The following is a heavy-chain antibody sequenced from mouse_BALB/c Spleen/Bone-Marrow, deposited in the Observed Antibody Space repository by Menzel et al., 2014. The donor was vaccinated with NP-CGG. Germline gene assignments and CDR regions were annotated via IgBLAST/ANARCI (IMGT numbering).Heavy chain of an antibody. CDR2: IRSGGSYT. V-gene: IGHV5-6-4*01. D-gene: IGHD2-1*01. CDR1: GFTFSSYT. Sequence: EVHLVESGGGLVKPGGSLKLSCAASGFTFSSYTMSWIRQTPEKRLEWVATIRSGGSYTYYPVSVKGRFTISRDNAKNTLYLQMISLKSEDTAMYYCTRDRYYGNSFAYWGQGTLVTVSA. J-gene: IGHJ3*01. CDR3: TRDRYYGNSFAY.